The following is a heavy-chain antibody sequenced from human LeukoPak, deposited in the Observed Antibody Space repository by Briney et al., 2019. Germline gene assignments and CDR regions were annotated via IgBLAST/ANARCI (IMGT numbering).Heavy chain of an antibody. CDR3: ARPLDCNYGGAAFDI. D-gene: IGHD1-7*01. CDR2: IDYSGSP. V-gene: IGHV4-39*01. CDR1: GGSVSNSNYC. J-gene: IGHJ3*02. Sequence: SETLSLTCTVSGGSVSNSNYCWGWIRQPPGKQLEWIGSIDYSGSPLYNPSLKSRVTISVDTSKNQFSLKLSSVTAADTAVYYCARPLDCNYGGAAFDIWGQGTMVTVSS.